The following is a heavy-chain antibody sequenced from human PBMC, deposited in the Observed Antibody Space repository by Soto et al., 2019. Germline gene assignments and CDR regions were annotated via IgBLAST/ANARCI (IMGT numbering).Heavy chain of an antibody. V-gene: IGHV3-48*02. CDR3: AGQGDHYYGSGSYLFDY. CDR1: GFTFSSYS. Sequence: EVQLVESGGGLVQPGGSLRLSCAASGFTFSSYSMNWVRQAPGKGLEWVSYISSSSSTIYYADSVKGRFTISRDNAKNSLYLQMNSLRDEDTAVYYCAGQGDHYYGSGSYLFDYWGQGTLVTVSS. J-gene: IGHJ4*02. CDR2: ISSSSSTI. D-gene: IGHD3-10*01.